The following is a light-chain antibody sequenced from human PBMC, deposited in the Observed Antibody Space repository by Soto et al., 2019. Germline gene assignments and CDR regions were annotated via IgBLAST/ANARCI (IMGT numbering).Light chain of an antibody. CDR3: QSYDSSLSGYV. CDR2: GNN. Sequence: QAVVTQPPSVSGAPGQRVTISCSGSSANIGAAYNVDWYQQLPGTAPKLLIYGNNNRPSGVPARFSGSKSGTSASLAIAGLQAEDEGDYYCQSYDSSLSGYVFGTGTKLTVL. J-gene: IGLJ1*01. V-gene: IGLV1-40*01. CDR1: SANIGAAYN.